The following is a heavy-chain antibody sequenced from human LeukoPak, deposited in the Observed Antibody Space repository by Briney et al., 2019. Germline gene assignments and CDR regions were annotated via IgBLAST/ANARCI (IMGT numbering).Heavy chain of an antibody. J-gene: IGHJ4*02. D-gene: IGHD3-10*01. V-gene: IGHV4-30-4*08. CDR1: GGSISSGGYY. Sequence: SETLSLTCTVSGGSISSGGYYWSWIRQPPGKGLEWIAYIYYSGSTYYNPSLKSRVTISVDTSKNQFSLKLSSVTAADTAVYYCARDYYGSGSIGYWGQGTLVTVSS. CDR3: ARDYYGSGSIGY. CDR2: IYYSGST.